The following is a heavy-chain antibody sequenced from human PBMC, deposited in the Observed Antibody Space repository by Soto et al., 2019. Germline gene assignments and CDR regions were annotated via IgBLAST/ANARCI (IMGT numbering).Heavy chain of an antibody. CDR1: GFTFSSYS. D-gene: IGHD3-10*01. CDR3: ARDLPHPWFGELSLGMYYYGMDV. CDR2: ISSSSSYI. V-gene: IGHV3-21*01. Sequence: PGGSLRLSCAASGFTFSSYSMNWVRQAPGKGLEWVSSISSSSSYIYYADSVKGRFTISRDNAKNSLYLQMNSLRAEDTAVYYRARDLPHPWFGELSLGMYYYGMDVWGQGTTVTVSS. J-gene: IGHJ6*02.